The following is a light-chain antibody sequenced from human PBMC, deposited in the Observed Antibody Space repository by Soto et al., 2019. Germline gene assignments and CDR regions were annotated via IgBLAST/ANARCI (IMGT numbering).Light chain of an antibody. V-gene: IGKV3-20*01. CDR3: QQYGTSPRT. Sequence: EIVMTQSTATLSVSPGERATLSCRASQSVRSTHLAWYQLKPGQAPRLFIYGASSRATGIPDRFSGSGSGTDFTLTISRLEPEDFAVYICQQYGTSPRTFGQGTRLAIK. J-gene: IGKJ5*01. CDR1: QSVRSTH. CDR2: GAS.